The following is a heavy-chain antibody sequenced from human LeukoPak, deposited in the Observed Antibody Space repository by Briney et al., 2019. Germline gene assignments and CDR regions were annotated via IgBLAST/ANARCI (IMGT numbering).Heavy chain of an antibody. CDR2: INHSGST. Sequence: ETLSLTCAVYGGSFSGYYWSWIRQPPGKGLEWIGEINHSGSTNYNPSLKSRVTISVDTSKNQFSLKLSSVTAADTAVYYCARGRVTTVTSGYFDLWGHGTLVTVSS. CDR1: GGSFSGYY. J-gene: IGHJ2*01. V-gene: IGHV4-34*01. D-gene: IGHD4-17*01. CDR3: ARGRVTTVTSGYFDL.